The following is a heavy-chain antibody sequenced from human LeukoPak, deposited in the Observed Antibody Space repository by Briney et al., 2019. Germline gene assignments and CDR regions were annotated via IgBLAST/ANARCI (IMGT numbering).Heavy chain of an antibody. CDR3: ARGGRRYSNTWTPFGCCEY. Sequence: PSETLSLTCAVYGGSFSYYYWSWIRQPPGKGLEWIGEINHSGSTNYNPSLKSRVTISVDTSKKQFSLKLSSVTAADTAVYYCARGGRRYSNTWTPFGCCEYWGQGTLVTVSS. CDR1: GGSFSYYY. CDR2: INHSGST. D-gene: IGHD6-13*01. J-gene: IGHJ4*02. V-gene: IGHV4-34*01.